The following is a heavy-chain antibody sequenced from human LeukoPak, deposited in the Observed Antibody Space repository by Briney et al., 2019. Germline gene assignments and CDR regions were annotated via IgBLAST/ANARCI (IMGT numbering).Heavy chain of an antibody. D-gene: IGHD6-13*01. Sequence: ASVKVSCKASGGTFSSYAISWVRQAPGQGLEWMGGIFPIFGTANYAQKFQGRVTITADESTSTTYMELSSLRSEDTAVYYCASEVAAAGNFENWFDPWGQGTLVTVSS. J-gene: IGHJ5*02. CDR3: ASEVAAAGNFENWFDP. CDR1: GGTFSSYA. CDR2: IFPIFGTA. V-gene: IGHV1-69*13.